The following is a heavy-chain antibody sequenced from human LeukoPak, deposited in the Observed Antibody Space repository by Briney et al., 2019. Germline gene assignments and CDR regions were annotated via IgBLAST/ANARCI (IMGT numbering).Heavy chain of an antibody. Sequence: PAASVKVSCKASGYTFTGYYMHWVRQAPGQGLEWMGWINPNSGGTNYAQKLQGRVTMTTDTSTSTAYMELRSLRSDDTAVYYCARDGLTAYDYYYMDVWGKGTTVTVSS. CDR1: GYTFTGYY. D-gene: IGHD4/OR15-4a*01. CDR2: INPNSGGT. J-gene: IGHJ6*03. V-gene: IGHV1-2*02. CDR3: ARDGLTAYDYYYMDV.